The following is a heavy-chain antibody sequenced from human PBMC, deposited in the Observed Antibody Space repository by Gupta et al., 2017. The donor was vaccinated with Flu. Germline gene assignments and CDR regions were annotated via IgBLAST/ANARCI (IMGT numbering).Heavy chain of an antibody. J-gene: IGHJ6*02. CDR2: ISGSGGST. Sequence: EVQLLESGGGLVQPGGSLRLSCAASGFTFSSYAMSWVRQAPGKGLEWVSAISGSGGSTYYADSVKGRFTSARDNSKNTLYLQMNSLRAEDTAVYYCVKRSRGGSESDDSRKYYDGMDVGGQGTTVTVSS. D-gene: IGHD3-10*01. V-gene: IGHV3-23*01. CDR3: VKRSRGGSESDDSRKYYDGMDV. CDR1: GFTFSSYA.